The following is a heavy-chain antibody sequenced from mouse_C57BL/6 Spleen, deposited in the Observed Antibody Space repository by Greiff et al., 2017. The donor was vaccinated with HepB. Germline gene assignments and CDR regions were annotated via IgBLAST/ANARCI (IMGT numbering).Heavy chain of an antibody. CDR3: ARGTTVVALYAMDY. V-gene: IGHV5-17*01. D-gene: IGHD1-1*01. Sequence: EVKLMESGGGLVKPGGSLKLSCAASGFTFSDYGMHWVRQAPEQGLEWVAYISSGSSTIYYADTVKGRCTISRDNAKNTLFLQMTSRRSEDTAMYYCARGTTVVALYAMDYWGQGTSVTVSS. J-gene: IGHJ4*01. CDR2: ISSGSSTI. CDR1: GFTFSDYG.